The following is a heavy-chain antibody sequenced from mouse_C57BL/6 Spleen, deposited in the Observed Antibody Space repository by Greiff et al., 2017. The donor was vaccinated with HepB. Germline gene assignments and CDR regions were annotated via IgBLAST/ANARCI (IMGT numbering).Heavy chain of an antibody. CDR1: GFTFSSYG. V-gene: IGHV5-6*01. D-gene: IGHD1-1*01. J-gene: IGHJ4*01. CDR2: ISSGGSYT. Sequence: EVKLMESGGDLVKPGGSLKLSCAASGFTFSSYGMSWVRQTPDKRLEWVATISSGGSYTYYPDSVKGRFTISRDNAKNTLYLQMSSLKSEDTAMYYCARQGTTVVATKAMDYWGQGTSVTVSS. CDR3: ARQGTTVVATKAMDY.